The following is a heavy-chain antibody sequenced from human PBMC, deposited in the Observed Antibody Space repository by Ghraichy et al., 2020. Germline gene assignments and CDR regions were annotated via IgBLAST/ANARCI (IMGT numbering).Heavy chain of an antibody. CDR3: VKGTYREGSEHDY. Sequence: GGSLRLSCAASGFTFSSSGMHWVRQAPGKGLEWVAFIRYDGNNKYYADSVKGRFTISRDNSKNTLSLQMNSLRAEDTAVYYCVKGTYREGSEHDYWGQGTLVTVSS. V-gene: IGHV3-30*02. D-gene: IGHD1-14*01. CDR1: GFTFSSSG. J-gene: IGHJ4*02. CDR2: IRYDGNNK.